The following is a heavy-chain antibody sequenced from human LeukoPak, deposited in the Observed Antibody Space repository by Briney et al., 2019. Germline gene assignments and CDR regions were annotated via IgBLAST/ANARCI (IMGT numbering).Heavy chain of an antibody. V-gene: IGHV3-23*01. D-gene: IGHD3-22*01. CDR3: AKASAMIVVVSKHFDY. J-gene: IGHJ4*02. CDR2: ISGSGGST. Sequence: GGSLRLSCAATGFTFSSYAMSWVRQAPGKGLEWVSAISGSGGSTYYADSVKGRFTISRDNSKNTLYLQMNSLRAKDTAVYYCAKASAMIVVVSKHFDYWGQGTLVTVSS. CDR1: GFTFSSYA.